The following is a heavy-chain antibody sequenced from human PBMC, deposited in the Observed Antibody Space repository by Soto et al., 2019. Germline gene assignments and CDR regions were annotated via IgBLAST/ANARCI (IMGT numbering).Heavy chain of an antibody. Sequence: QVQLVESGGGVVQPGRSMRLSCAAYGFTFSSYGMHWVRQAPGKGLEWGAVIWYDGRNKYYADSVKGRFTISRDNSKNTLYRQRNSRRAEDTAVYYCARDGEGSGRTRYGKDVWGQGTTVTAS. J-gene: IGHJ6*02. D-gene: IGHD3-10*01. CDR2: IWYDGRNK. V-gene: IGHV3-33*01. CDR1: GFTFSSYG. CDR3: ARDGEGSGRTRYGKDV.